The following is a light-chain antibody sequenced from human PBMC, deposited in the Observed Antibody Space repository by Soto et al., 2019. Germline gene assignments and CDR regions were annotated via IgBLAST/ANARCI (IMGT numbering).Light chain of an antibody. J-gene: IGLJ2*01. V-gene: IGLV2-23*02. CDR1: SSDVGGYNL. CDR3: CSYAGTLV. CDR2: EVS. Sequence: QSVLTQPASVSGSPGQSITISCTGTSSDVGGYNLVSWYQQHPGKAPKFMIYEVSKRPSGVSNRFSGSKSGNTASLTISGLQAEDEADYYCCSYAGTLVFGGGTKVTVL.